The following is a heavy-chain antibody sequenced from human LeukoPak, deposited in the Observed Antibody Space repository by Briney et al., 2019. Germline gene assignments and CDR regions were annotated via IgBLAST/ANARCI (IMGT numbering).Heavy chain of an antibody. CDR2: IIPILGIA. V-gene: IGHV1-69*04. Sequence: GASVKVSCKASGGTFSSYAISWVRQAPGQGLEWMGRIIPILGIANYAQKFQGRVTITADKSTSTAYMELSNLRSEDTAVYYCARSITVSYGGNGDDYWGQGTLVTVSS. D-gene: IGHD2-15*01. CDR1: GGTFSSYA. J-gene: IGHJ4*02. CDR3: ARSITVSYGGNGDDY.